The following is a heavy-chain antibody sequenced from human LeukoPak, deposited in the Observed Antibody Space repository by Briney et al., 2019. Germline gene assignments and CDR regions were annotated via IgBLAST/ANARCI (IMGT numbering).Heavy chain of an antibody. J-gene: IGHJ4*02. CDR2: IIPIFGTA. D-gene: IGHD3-22*01. CDR3: AAAYTSDCYDSSGYSNPFDY. V-gene: IGHV1-69*13. CDR1: GGTFSSYA. Sequence: GASVKVSCKASGGTFSSYAISWVRQAPGQGLEWMGGIIPIFGTANYAQKFQGRVTITADESTSTAYMELSSLRSEDTAVYYCAAAYTSDCYDSSGYSNPFDYWGQGTLVTVSS.